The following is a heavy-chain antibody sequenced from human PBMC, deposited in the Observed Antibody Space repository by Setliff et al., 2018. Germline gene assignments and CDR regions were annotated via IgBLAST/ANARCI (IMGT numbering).Heavy chain of an antibody. CDR1: GFTFSSYW. Sequence: GSLRLSCAASGFTFSSYWMSWVRQAPGKGLEWVANIKRDGREIYYVDSVKGRFTISRDNAKNSLYLQMNSLRAEDTAVYYCASGHRYGYLFEYWGQGSLVTVSS. J-gene: IGHJ4*02. CDR2: IKRDGREI. V-gene: IGHV3-7*03. D-gene: IGHD5-18*01. CDR3: ASGHRYGYLFEY.